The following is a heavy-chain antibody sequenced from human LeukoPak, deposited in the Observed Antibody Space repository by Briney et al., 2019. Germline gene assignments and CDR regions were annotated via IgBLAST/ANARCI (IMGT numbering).Heavy chain of an antibody. CDR1: GGSISSYY. J-gene: IGHJ5*02. CDR3: ARGVVAGPTTPRWFDP. D-gene: IGHD6-19*01. CDR2: IYYSGCT. V-gene: IGHV4-59*01. Sequence: SETLSLTCTVSGGSISSYYWSWIRQPPGKGLEWIGYIYYSGCTNYNPSLKSRVTISVDTSKNQFSLKLSSVTAADTAVYYCARGVVAGPTTPRWFDPWGQGTLVTVSS.